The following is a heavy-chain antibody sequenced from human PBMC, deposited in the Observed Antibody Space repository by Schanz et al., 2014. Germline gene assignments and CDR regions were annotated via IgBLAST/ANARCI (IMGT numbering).Heavy chain of an antibody. D-gene: IGHD3-10*01. CDR1: GFTFKDYY. V-gene: IGHV3-11*05. CDR3: VKEGTVVSGSPRDY. Sequence: QVHLVESGGGLVKPGGSLTLSCEASGFTFKDYYMSWIRLAPGRGLEWVSYISSSGRYTKYADSVKGRFTISRDNSKNTLDLQMSSLRADDTAVYYCVKEGTVVSGSPRDYWGQGTTVAVSS. CDR2: ISSSGRYT. J-gene: IGHJ4*03.